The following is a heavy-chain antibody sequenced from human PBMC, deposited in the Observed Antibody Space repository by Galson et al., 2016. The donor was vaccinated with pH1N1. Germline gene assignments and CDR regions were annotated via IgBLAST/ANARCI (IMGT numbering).Heavy chain of an antibody. CDR2: ISGGGGST. CDR1: GFIFSNFA. CDR3: VRAVGRAEAH. D-gene: IGHD1-26*01. Sequence: LRLSCAASGFIFSNFAISWVRQAPGKGLEWISAISGGGGSTYYADSVKGRVTISRDNAKSTLFLQMESLRAEDTAMYYCVRAVGRAEAHWGQGTLVTVSS. J-gene: IGHJ4*02. V-gene: IGHV3-23*01.